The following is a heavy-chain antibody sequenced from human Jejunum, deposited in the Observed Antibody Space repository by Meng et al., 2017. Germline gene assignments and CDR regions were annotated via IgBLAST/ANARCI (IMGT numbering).Heavy chain of an antibody. Sequence: GESLKISCAASGFSFSNHWMHWVRQAPGKGLVWVSLINNDGTITKYADSVKDRFTISRDDAKNTLYLQMNSLRAEDTAVYSCARVRRSGWYDRGLDYWGQGTLVTVSS. CDR1: GFSFSNHW. J-gene: IGHJ4*02. V-gene: IGHV3-74*03. D-gene: IGHD6-19*01. CDR3: ARVRRSGWYDRGLDY. CDR2: INNDGTIT.